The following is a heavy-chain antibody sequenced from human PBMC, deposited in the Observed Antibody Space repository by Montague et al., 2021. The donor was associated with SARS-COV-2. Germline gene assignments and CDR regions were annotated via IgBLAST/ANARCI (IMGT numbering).Heavy chain of an antibody. V-gene: IGHV4-59*01. D-gene: IGHD2-15*01. J-gene: IGHJ4*02. CDR3: ARVGWELRVGDYYFDY. CDR2: IYYTGGT. Sequence: SETLSLTCTLSGGSISPYYWCWFRQPRGKGLEWIGDIYYTGGTNXNSSLKSRLTISVDTSEYQFYLNVTSVTPADTAVYYCARVGWELRVGDYYFDYWGQGTLVTVSS. CDR1: GGSISPYY.